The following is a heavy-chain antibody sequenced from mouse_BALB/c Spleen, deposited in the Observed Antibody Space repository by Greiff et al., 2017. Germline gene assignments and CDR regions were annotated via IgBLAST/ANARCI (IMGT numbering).Heavy chain of an antibody. CDR2: IWGDGST. V-gene: IGHV2-6-7*01. D-gene: IGHD1-1*01. J-gene: IGHJ1*01. CDR1: GFSLTGYG. CDR3: ARDRAPYYYGSSPSYWYSDV. Sequence: VMLVESGPGLVAPSQSLSITCTVSGFSLTGYGVNWVRQPPGKGLEWLGMIWGDGSTDYNSALKSRLSISKDNSKSQVFLKMNSLQTDDTARYYCARDRAPYYYGSSPSYWYSDVWGAGTTVTVSS.